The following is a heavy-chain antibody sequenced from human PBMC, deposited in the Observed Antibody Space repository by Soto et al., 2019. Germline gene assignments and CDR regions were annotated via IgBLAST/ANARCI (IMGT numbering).Heavy chain of an antibody. CDR1: EFTFSTYA. CDR2: ISDSGDIT. D-gene: IGHD6-6*01. J-gene: IGHJ4*02. V-gene: IGHV3-23*01. Sequence: GGSLRLSCAASEFTFSTYAMTWVRQAPGRGLQWVATISDSGDITYYADSVKGRFTISRDNAKNSLYLQMNSLRAEDTAVYYCARDWSSSLVQWGQGTLVTVSS. CDR3: ARDWSSSLVQ.